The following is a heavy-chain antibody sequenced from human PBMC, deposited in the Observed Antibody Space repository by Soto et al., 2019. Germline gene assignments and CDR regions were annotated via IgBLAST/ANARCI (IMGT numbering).Heavy chain of an antibody. CDR3: AKDQAPYHYGSGSLSGMDV. D-gene: IGHD3-10*01. Sequence: GGSLRLSCAASGFTFSSYAMSWVRQAPGKGLEWVSAISGSGGSTYYADSVKGRFTISRDNSKNTLYLQMHSLRAEDTAVYYCAKDQAPYHYGSGSLSGMDVWGQGTTVAVSS. CDR2: ISGSGGST. CDR1: GFTFSSYA. V-gene: IGHV3-23*01. J-gene: IGHJ6*02.